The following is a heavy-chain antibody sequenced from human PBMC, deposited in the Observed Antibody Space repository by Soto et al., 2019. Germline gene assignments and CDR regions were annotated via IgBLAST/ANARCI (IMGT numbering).Heavy chain of an antibody. J-gene: IGHJ4*02. CDR3: ASKRGYCSRATCFPPNRLDF. D-gene: IGHD2-2*01. CDR2: IYYSSSS. V-gene: IGHV4-30-4*08. Sequence: QVQLQESGPGLVKPSQTLSLTCTVSGGSIISGDYYWSWIRQYPGKGLEWIGYIYYSSSSYYNPSLRSRVSISMDTSKNQFSLNLSSVTAADTAVYYCASKRGYCSRATCFPPNRLDFWGQGTLVTVSS. CDR1: GGSIISGDYY.